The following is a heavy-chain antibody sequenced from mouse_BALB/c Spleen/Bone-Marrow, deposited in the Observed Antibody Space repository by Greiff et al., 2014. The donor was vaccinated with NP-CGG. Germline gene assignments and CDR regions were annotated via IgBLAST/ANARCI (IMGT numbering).Heavy chain of an antibody. D-gene: IGHD3-3*01. Sequence: DVKLQESGPGLVKPSQSLSLTCTVTGYSITSDYAWNWIRQFPGNKLEWMGYISYSGITSYNPSLKSRISITRDTSKNQFFLQLNSVTTEDTATYYCARGRAAWFAYWGQGTLVTVSA. CDR1: GYSITSDYA. J-gene: IGHJ3*01. CDR2: ISYSGIT. CDR3: ARGRAAWFAY. V-gene: IGHV3-2*02.